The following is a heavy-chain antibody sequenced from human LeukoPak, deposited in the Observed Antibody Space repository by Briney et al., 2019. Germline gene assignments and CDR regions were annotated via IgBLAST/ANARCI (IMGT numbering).Heavy chain of an antibody. CDR1: GFTVSSNY. J-gene: IGHJ4*02. D-gene: IGHD3-22*01. Sequence: GGSLRLSCAASGFTVSSNYMSWVRQAPGEGLEWVSVIYSGGSTYYADSVKGRFTISRDNSKNTLYLQMNSLRAEDTAVYYCARLVREGYYDSSGYYRVWGQGTLVTVSS. CDR2: IYSGGST. CDR3: ARLVREGYYDSSGYYRV. V-gene: IGHV3-66*04.